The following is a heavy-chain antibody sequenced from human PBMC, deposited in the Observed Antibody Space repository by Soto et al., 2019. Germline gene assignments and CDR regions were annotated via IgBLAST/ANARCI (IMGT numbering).Heavy chain of an antibody. V-gene: IGHV4-39*01. CDR2: IYYSGST. D-gene: IGHD6-19*01. CDR1: GGSISSSSYY. CDR3: ARPRIAVAGPYSYYYYMDV. Sequence: SETLSLTCTVSGGSISSSSYYWGWIRQPPGKGLEWIGSIYYSGSTYYNPSLKSRVTISVDTSKNQFSLKLSSVTAADTAVYYCARPRIAVAGPYSYYYYMDVWGKGTTVTVSS. J-gene: IGHJ6*03.